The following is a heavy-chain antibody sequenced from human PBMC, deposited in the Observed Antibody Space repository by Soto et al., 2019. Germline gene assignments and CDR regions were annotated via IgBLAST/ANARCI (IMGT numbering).Heavy chain of an antibody. V-gene: IGHV4-30-2*05. Sequence: PSETLSLTCAVSGGSISSGGYSWSWIRQPPGKGLEWIGYIYDGGRTYNNPSLESRVTMSVDTSKSQLSLTLSSVSAADTAVYYCARGPSGDKVDPWGQGTLVTVSS. CDR3: ARGPSGDKVDP. D-gene: IGHD7-27*01. J-gene: IGHJ5*02. CDR1: GGSISSGGYS. CDR2: IYDGGRT.